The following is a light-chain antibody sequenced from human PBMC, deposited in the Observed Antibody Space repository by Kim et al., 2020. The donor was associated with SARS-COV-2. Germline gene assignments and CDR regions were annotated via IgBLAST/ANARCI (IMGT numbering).Light chain of an antibody. CDR2: KAS. J-gene: IGKJ1*01. CDR3: QQWGT. V-gene: IGKV1-5*03. Sequence: SALSASVGVRVTITCRASQSISSWLAWYQQKPGKAPKLLFYKASSLESGVPSRFSGSGSGTEFTLTISSLQPDDFATYYCQQWGTFGQGTKVDIK. CDR1: QSISSW.